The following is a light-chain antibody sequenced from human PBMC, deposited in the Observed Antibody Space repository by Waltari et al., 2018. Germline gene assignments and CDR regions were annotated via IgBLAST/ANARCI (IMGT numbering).Light chain of an antibody. Sequence: DIVLTQSPLPLPVTPGEPASISCRSSQSLLHSNGFNYLDWYLQRPGQSPHLLVHLGSNRASGVPDRFSGSGSGTDFTLQISRVEAEDVGGYYCLQGIQRPYTFGQGTNLEIK. V-gene: IGKV2-28*01. J-gene: IGKJ2*01. CDR2: LGS. CDR1: QSLLHSNGFNY. CDR3: LQGIQRPYT.